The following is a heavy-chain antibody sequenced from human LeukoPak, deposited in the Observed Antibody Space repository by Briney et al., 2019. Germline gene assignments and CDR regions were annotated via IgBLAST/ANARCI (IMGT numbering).Heavy chain of an antibody. CDR1: GYTFTGYY. V-gene: IGHV1-2*02. CDR2: INPNSGGT. D-gene: IGHD3-10*01. Sequence: ASVKVSCKASGYTFTGYYMHWVRQAPGQGLEWMGWINPNSGGTNYAQKFQGRVTMTRDTSISTAYMELRRLRSDDTAVYYCAREAITMVRGVTTYYFDYWGQGTLVTVSS. J-gene: IGHJ4*02. CDR3: AREAITMVRGVTTYYFDY.